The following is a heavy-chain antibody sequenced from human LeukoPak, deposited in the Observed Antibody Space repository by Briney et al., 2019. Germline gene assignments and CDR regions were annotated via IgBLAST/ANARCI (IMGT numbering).Heavy chain of an antibody. V-gene: IGHV4-39*07. CDR2: IYYSGST. Sequence: SETLSLTCTVSGGSISSSSYYWGWIRQPPGKGLEWIGSIYYSGSTNYNPSLKSRITISVATSKNQFSLKLSSVTAADTAVYYCARDVPIDSSGYYAHYNWGQGTLVTVSS. D-gene: IGHD3-22*01. J-gene: IGHJ4*02. CDR1: GGSISSSSYY. CDR3: ARDVPIDSSGYYAHYN.